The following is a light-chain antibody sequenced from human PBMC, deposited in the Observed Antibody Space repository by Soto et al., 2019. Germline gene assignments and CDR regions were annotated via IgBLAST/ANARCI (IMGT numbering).Light chain of an antibody. CDR1: LSISNY. CDR3: QSSCYVST. CDR2: AAS. Sequence: IQVPKSPAVLSASEGDRVTLDCRARLSISNYLAWYQQQPGTAPHLLIYAASTLQSGLPTRFSGSGSGTDFTITISRLPPEDVGTYYCQSSCYVSTFGQGTKLDIK. J-gene: IGKJ5*01. V-gene: IGKV1-27*01.